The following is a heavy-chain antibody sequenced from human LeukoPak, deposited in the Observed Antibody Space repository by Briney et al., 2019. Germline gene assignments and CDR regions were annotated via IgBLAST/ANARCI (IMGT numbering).Heavy chain of an antibody. J-gene: IGHJ4*02. D-gene: IGHD6-13*01. CDR2: IIWNGGRT. CDR1: GFTFDDYA. CDR3: ARDLMGIAYRGAFYY. Sequence: GGSLRLSCAASGFTFDDYAMHWVRQAPGKGLEWVSDIIWNGGRTGYADSVKGRFTISRDNAKNSLYLQMNSLRAEDTAVYYCARDLMGIAYRGAFYYWGQGTLVTVSS. V-gene: IGHV3-9*01.